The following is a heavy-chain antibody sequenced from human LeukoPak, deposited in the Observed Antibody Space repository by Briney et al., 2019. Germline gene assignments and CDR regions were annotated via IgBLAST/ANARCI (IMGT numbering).Heavy chain of an antibody. Sequence: SVKVSCKPSGGTFSSYAISWVRQAPGQGLEWMGGIITIFGTANYAQKFQGRVTITTDESTSTAYMKLSRLRPEDPAVYYCARDQVRYYYMDVWGKGTTVSGSS. CDR3: ARDQVRYYYMDV. V-gene: IGHV1-69*05. D-gene: IGHD1-1*01. CDR2: IITIFGTA. CDR1: GGTFSSYA. J-gene: IGHJ6*03.